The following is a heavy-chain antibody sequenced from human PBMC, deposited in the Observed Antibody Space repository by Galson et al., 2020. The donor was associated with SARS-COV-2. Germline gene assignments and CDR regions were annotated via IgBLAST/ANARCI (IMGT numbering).Heavy chain of an antibody. Sequence: ASVKVSCKASGYMFTTYGISWVRKAPGQGLEWMGWISAYNGNTNYAQKFQGRVTMTTDTSTTTAYMELRSLRSDDTAVYYCAREDAGQWLVGDYWGQGTLVTVSS. CDR3: AREDAGQWLVGDY. D-gene: IGHD6-19*01. CDR2: ISAYNGNT. CDR1: GYMFTTYG. V-gene: IGHV1-18*01. J-gene: IGHJ4*02.